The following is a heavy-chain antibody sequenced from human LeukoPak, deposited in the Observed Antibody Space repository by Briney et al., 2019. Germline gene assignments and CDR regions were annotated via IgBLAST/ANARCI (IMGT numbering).Heavy chain of an antibody. CDR3: ARGSGSLVDY. J-gene: IGHJ4*02. CDR2: IYYSGST. Sequence: SETLSLTCAVYGGSFSGYYWSWIRQPPGKGLEWIGYIYYSGSTNYNPSLKSRVTISVDTSKNQFSLKLSSVTAADTAVYYCARGSGSLVDYWGQGTLVTVSS. D-gene: IGHD3-10*01. CDR1: GGSFSGYY. V-gene: IGHV4-59*01.